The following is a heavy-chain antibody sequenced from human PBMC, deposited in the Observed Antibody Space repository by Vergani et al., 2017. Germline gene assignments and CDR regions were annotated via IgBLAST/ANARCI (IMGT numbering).Heavy chain of an antibody. CDR2: IKQDGSEK. J-gene: IGHJ4*02. CDR1: GFTFSSYW. V-gene: IGHV3-7*01. Sequence: EVQLVESGGGLVQPGGSLRLSCAASGFTFSSYWMSWVRQAPGKGLEGVANIKQDGSEKYYVDSVKGRFTISRDNAKNSLYLKMNSLRAEDTAVYYCARDLASYDSSVYYGYWGQGTLVTVSS. D-gene: IGHD3-22*01. CDR3: ARDLASYDSSVYYGY.